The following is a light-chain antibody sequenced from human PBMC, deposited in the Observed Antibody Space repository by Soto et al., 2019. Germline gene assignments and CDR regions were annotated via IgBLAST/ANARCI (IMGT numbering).Light chain of an antibody. CDR2: DVS. V-gene: IGLV2-14*01. CDR3: SSYTSSSTYV. CDR1: SSDVGGYNY. Sequence: QSALTQPASVSESPGQWITISCTGTSSDVGGYNYVSWYQQHPGKAPKLMIYDVSNRPSGVSNRFSGSKSVNTASLTISGLQAEDEADYYCSSYTSSSTYVFGTGTKLTVL. J-gene: IGLJ1*01.